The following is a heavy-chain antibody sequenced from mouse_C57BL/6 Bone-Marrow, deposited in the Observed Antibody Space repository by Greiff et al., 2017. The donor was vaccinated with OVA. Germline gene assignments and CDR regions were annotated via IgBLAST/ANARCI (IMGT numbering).Heavy chain of an antibody. CDR1: GYTFTSYW. V-gene: IGHV1-72*01. Sequence: QVQLQQPGAELVKPGASVKLSCKASGYTFTSYWMHWVKQRPGRGLEWIGRIDPNSGGTKYNEKFKSKATLTVDKPSSTAYMQLSSLTSEDSAVYYCARTITTVVGGLDYYAMDYLGQGTSVTVSS. CDR2: IDPNSGGT. J-gene: IGHJ4*01. D-gene: IGHD1-1*01. CDR3: ARTITTVVGGLDYYAMDY.